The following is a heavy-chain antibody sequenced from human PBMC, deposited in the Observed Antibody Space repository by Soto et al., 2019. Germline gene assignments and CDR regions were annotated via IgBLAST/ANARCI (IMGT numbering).Heavy chain of an antibody. V-gene: IGHV4-59*12. J-gene: IGHJ5*02. Sequence: PWETLSLTCTVSGGSISSSYWSWIRQPPGKGLEWLAYIYDDGSANYNPSLKSRVTISVDTSKNQFSLKLSSVTAADTAVYYCAREPGWFDPWGQGTLVTVSS. CDR3: AREPGWFDP. CDR1: GGSISSSY. CDR2: IYDDGSA.